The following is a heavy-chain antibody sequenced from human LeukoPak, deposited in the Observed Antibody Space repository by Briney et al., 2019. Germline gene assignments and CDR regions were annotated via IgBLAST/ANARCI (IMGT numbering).Heavy chain of an antibody. CDR2: INPNTGAT. V-gene: IGHV1-2*02. J-gene: IGHJ3*02. CDR3: ASGFMGYDRSGYYDDAFDI. CDR1: GYTFTYYY. D-gene: IGHD3-22*01. Sequence: ASVKVSCKASGYTFTYYYLHWVRRAPGQGLEWMGWINPNTGATNYAQKFQGRVAMTRDTSIGTAYMELSRLRSDDTAVYYCASGFMGYDRSGYYDDAFDIWGQGTMVTVSS.